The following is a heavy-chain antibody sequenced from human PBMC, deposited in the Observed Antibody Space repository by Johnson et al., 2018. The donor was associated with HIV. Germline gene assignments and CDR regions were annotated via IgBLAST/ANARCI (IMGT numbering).Heavy chain of an antibody. CDR2: ISYDGSNK. CDR1: GFTFSSYG. Sequence: QVQLVESGGGVVQPGRSLRLSCAASGFTFSSYGMAWVRQAPGKGLEWVAVISYDGSNKYYADSVKGRITVSRDNSKNTLSLQMDSLRPEDTAVYYCARDRSPYSRVSLGGIWGQGTMVTVSS. J-gene: IGHJ3*02. CDR3: ARDRSPYSRVSLGGI. D-gene: IGHD1-26*01. V-gene: IGHV3-30*03.